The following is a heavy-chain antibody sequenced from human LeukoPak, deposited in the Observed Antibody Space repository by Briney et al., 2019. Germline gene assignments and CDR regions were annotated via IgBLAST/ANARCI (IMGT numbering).Heavy chain of an antibody. CDR2: IKQDGSEK. CDR3: ARYGYYDFWSGYYTGDGDY. D-gene: IGHD3-3*01. CDR1: GFTFSSYW. J-gene: IGHJ4*02. V-gene: IGHV3-7*01. Sequence: GGSLRLSCAASGFTFSSYWMSWVRQAPGKGLEWVANIKQDGSEKYYVDSVKGRFTISRDNAKNSLYLQMNSLRAEDTAVYYCARYGYYDFWSGYYTGDGDYWGQGTLVTVSS.